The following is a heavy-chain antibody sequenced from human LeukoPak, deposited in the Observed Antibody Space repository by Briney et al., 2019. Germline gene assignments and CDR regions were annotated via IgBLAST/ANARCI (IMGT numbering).Heavy chain of an antibody. CDR2: IYYSGST. V-gene: IGHV4-30-4*01. CDR1: GGSISSGDYS. J-gene: IGHJ4*02. D-gene: IGHD3-22*01. CDR3: AGTRNYYDSSGYYRRRDFDY. Sequence: SETLSLTCTVSGGSISSGDYSWSWIRQPPGKGLEWIGYIYYSGSTYYNPSLKSRVTISVDTSKNQFSLKLSSVTAADTAVYYCAGTRNYYDSSGYYRRRDFDYWGQGTLVTVSS.